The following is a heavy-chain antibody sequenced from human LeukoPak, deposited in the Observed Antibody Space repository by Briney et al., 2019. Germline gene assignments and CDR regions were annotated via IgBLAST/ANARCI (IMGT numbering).Heavy chain of an antibody. J-gene: IGHJ4*02. CDR3: AKSWSGYYSGY. Sequence: GGSLRLSCAASGFTFSSYAMSWVRQAPGKGLEWVSAISSSGGSTYYADSVKGRFTISRDNSKNTLYLQMNSLRAEDTAVYYCAKSWSGYYSGYWGQGTLVTVSS. V-gene: IGHV3-23*01. CDR1: GFTFSSYA. CDR2: ISSSGGST. D-gene: IGHD3-3*01.